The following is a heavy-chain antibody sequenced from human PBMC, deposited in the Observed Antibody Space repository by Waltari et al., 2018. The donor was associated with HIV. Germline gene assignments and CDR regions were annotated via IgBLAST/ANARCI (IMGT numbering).Heavy chain of an antibody. V-gene: IGHV4-34*01. D-gene: IGHD6-19*01. J-gene: IGHJ4*02. CDR2: INHSGST. CDR3: ARRPYSSGWYGFDY. CDR1: GGSFSGYY. Sequence: QVQLQQWGAGLLKPSETLSLTCAAYGGSFSGYYWSWIRQPPGKGLEWIGEINHSGSTNYNPSLKSRVTISVDTSKNQFSLKLSSVTAADTAVYYCARRPYSSGWYGFDYWGQGTLVTVSS.